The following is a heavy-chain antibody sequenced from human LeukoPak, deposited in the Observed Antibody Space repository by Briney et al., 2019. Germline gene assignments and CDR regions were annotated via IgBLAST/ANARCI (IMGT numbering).Heavy chain of an antibody. CDR1: GYTFTSYY. CDR3: ARAAIGYSAYPEPFDY. J-gene: IGHJ4*02. CDR2: INPSGGST. D-gene: IGHD5-12*01. V-gene: IGHV1-46*01. Sequence: GASVKVSCKASGYTFTSYYMHWVRQAPGQGLEWMGIINPSGGSTSYAQKFQGRVTMTRDMSTSTVYMELSSLRSEDTAVYFCARAAIGYSAYPEPFDYWGQGTLVTVSS.